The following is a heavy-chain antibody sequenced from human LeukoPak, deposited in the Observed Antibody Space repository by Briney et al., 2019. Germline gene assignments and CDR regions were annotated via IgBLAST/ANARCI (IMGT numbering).Heavy chain of an antibody. V-gene: IGHV3-23*01. CDR2: ISSSGGST. D-gene: IGHD3-22*01. J-gene: IGHJ6*02. CDR1: GFTFSSNV. Sequence: PGGSLRLSCAASGFTFSSNVMSWVRQAPGKGLEWVSIISSSGGSTSYADSVKGRFTISRDNSNNTLYLQMNSLRAGDTAIYYCAKIVVDPNYYYYGMDVWGQGTTVTVSS. CDR3: AKIVVDPNYYYYGMDV.